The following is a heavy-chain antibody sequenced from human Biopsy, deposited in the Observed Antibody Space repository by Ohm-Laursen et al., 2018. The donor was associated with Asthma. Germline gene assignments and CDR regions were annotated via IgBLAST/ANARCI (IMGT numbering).Heavy chain of an antibody. D-gene: IGHD1-26*01. J-gene: IGHJ4*02. CDR3: ARDDTVGILDY. CDR2: VYHSGST. CDR1: GSSTSSSS. Sequence: TLSFPSGVSGSSTSSSSWSWFRRSPGRDLKGIGYVYHSGSTKYNPSLESRVTISIDTSKMQFSLRLASVTAADSAVYFCARDDTVGILDYWGQGTLVTVSS. V-gene: IGHV4-59*13.